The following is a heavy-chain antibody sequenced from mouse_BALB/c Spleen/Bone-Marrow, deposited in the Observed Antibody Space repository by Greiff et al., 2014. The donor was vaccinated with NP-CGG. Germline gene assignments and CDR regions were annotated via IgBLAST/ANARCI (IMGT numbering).Heavy chain of an antibody. V-gene: IGHV1-69*01. J-gene: IGHJ3*01. D-gene: IGHD4-1*01. CDR2: IDTSDSYT. CDR3: ARGDWDDAY. CDR1: GYTFTDYW. Sequence: QVQLQQPGAELVMPGASVKMSCKASGYTFTDYWMHWVKQRPGQGLEWIGAIDTSDSYTSYNQKFKGKATSTIDESSSTAYMQLSSLTSEYSAVYYCARGDWDDAYCGQGTLVTVSA.